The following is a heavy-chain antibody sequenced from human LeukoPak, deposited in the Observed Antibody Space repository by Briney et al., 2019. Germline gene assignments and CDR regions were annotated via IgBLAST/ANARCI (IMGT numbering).Heavy chain of an antibody. CDR1: GFTFSSYS. D-gene: IGHD3-22*01. CDR3: ARVQQTNYYDSSGSTADY. V-gene: IGHV3-48*04. Sequence: GGSLRLSCAASGFTFSSYSRNWVRQAPGKGLEWISYIGSSSSTIYYADSVKGRFTISRDNAKNSLYLQMNSLRAEDTAVYYCARVQQTNYYDSSGSTADYWGQGNVVTVSS. CDR2: IGSSSSTI. J-gene: IGHJ4*02.